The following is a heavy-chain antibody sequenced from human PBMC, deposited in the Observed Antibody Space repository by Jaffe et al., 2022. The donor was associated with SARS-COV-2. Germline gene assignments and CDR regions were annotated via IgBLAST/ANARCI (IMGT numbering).Heavy chain of an antibody. J-gene: IGHJ2*01. D-gene: IGHD2-15*01. CDR3: ASPPFGRWYDWYFDL. CDR1: GGSISSSSYY. V-gene: IGHV4-39*01. CDR2: IYYSGST. Sequence: QLQLQESGPGLVKPSETLSLTCTVSGGSISSSSYYWGWIRQPPGKGLEWIGSIYYSGSTYYNPSLKSRVTISVDTSKNQFSLKLSSVTAADTAVYYCASPPFGRWYDWYFDLWGRGTLVTVSS.